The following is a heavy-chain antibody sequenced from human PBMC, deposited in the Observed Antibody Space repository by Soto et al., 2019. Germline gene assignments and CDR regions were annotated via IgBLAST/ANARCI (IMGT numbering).Heavy chain of an antibody. J-gene: IGHJ5*02. CDR2: ISYDGSNN. CDR3: ARTQRGFDP. CDR1: GFTFSSYA. Sequence: QVQLVESGGGVVQPGRSLRLSCAASGFTFSSYAMHWVRQAPGKGLEWVAVISYDGSNNYYADSVKGRFTISRDNSKNTLYLQMTSLIAEDTAVYYCARTQRGFDPWGQVNLVTVAS. V-gene: IGHV3-30-3*01.